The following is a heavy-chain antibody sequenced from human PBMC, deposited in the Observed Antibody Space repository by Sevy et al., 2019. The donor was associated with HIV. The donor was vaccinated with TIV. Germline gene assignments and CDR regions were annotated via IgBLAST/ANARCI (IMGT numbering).Heavy chain of an antibody. CDR2: IDHSGST. J-gene: IGHJ3*02. Sequence: LLKASETLSLTCTVSGYSISSGYFWGWIRQPPGKGLEWIGSIDHSGSTYYNPSLKSRVTISIDTSKNQFSLRLSSVTAADTAVYYCANFGRLLIINGDAFDIWGQGTMVTVSS. D-gene: IGHD3-9*01. CDR1: GYSISSGYF. CDR3: ANFGRLLIINGDAFDI. V-gene: IGHV4-38-2*02.